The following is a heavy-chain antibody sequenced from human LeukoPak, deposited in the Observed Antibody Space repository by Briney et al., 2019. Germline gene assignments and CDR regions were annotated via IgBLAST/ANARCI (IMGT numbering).Heavy chain of an antibody. V-gene: IGHV3-7*01. CDR2: IKQDGREK. CDR1: GFTLSTSW. D-gene: IGHD3-16*01. J-gene: IGHJ4*02. Sequence: GGSLRLSCVASGFTLSTSWMTWVRLAPGKGLECVANIKQDGREKFYVDSVRGRFTISRDNAKNSLFLQMNSLRVEDTAVYYCAAGWALDYRGQGTLVTVSS. CDR3: AAGWALDY.